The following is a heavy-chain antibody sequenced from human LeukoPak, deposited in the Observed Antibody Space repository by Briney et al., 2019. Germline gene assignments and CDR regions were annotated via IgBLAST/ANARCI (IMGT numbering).Heavy chain of an antibody. J-gene: IGHJ4*02. Sequence: SGTLSLTCTVSGTSLSAFHWTWFRQPAGQRLEWIGLIYSTGTVTLNPSLSSRVAMSVDLAKNQLFLKLASMTAADTAMYYCARKDGGYWGQGTLVSVSS. CDR3: ARKDGGY. D-gene: IGHD3-10*01. V-gene: IGHV4-4*07. CDR2: IYSTGTV. CDR1: GTSLSAFH.